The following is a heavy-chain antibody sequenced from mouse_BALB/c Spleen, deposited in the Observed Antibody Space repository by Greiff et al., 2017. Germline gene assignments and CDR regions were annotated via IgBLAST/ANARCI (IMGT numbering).Heavy chain of an antibody. D-gene: IGHD1-1*01. CDR2: IRNKANGYTT. Sequence: EVQLVESGGGLVKPGGSLKLSCATSGFTFTDYYMSWVRQPPGKALEWLGFIRNKANGYTTEYSASVKGRFTISRDNSQSILYLQMNTLRAEDSATYYCARDNGSSLDYWGQGTTLTVSS. CDR1: GFTFTDYY. J-gene: IGHJ2*01. V-gene: IGHV7-3*02. CDR3: ARDNGSSLDY.